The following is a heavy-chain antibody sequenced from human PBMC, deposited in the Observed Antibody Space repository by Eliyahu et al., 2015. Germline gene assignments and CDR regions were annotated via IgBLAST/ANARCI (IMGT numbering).Heavy chain of an antibody. CDR1: GFXFXDFA. CDR3: AQYWGRTATATFDF. J-gene: IGHJ4*02. CDR2: ISDSGASS. D-gene: IGHD7-27*01. Sequence: EVQLLESGGGLVQPGGSLXLXCAASGFXFXDFAMSWVRRPPGKGLDWVSTISDSGASSYYADSVEGRFTISRDNSKNTLYLQMISLRAEDTAIYYCAQYWGRTATATFDFWGQGTLVTVSS. V-gene: IGHV3-23*01.